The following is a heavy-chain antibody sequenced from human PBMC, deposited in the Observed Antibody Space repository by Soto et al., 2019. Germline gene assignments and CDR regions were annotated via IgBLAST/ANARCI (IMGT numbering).Heavy chain of an antibody. J-gene: IGHJ4*02. CDR3: AIDSFSKYGSGKDAFDY. V-gene: IGHV3-21*01. D-gene: IGHD3-10*01. Sequence: EVQLLESGGGLVKPGRSLRLSCAASGFTFSSYSMNWVRQAPGKGLEWVSSISATSSYIYYADSVKGRFTNSRDNAKNSLYLQMKSLRAEDTAVYYCAIDSFSKYGSGKDAFDYWGQGILVTVSS. CDR1: GFTFSSYS. CDR2: ISATSSYI.